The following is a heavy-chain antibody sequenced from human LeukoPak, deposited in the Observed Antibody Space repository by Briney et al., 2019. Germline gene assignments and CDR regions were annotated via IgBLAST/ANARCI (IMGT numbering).Heavy chain of an antibody. J-gene: IGHJ3*02. CDR3: ARLLYRDAFDI. V-gene: IGHV3-23*01. CDR2: ISTSDLTT. Sequence: GGSLRLSCAASGFTFSSYEMNWVRQAPGKGLEWVSAISTSDLTTYYADPVKGRFTISRDNSKNTLYLQMNSLRAEDAAVYYCARLLYRDAFDIWGQGTMVTVSS. CDR1: GFTFSSYE. D-gene: IGHD2-8*01.